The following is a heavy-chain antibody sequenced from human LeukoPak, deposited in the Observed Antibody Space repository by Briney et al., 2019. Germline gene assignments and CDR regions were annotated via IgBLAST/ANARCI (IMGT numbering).Heavy chain of an antibody. CDR3: ARDAGYGYDRFDY. J-gene: IGHJ4*02. CDR2: IRYDGSNK. D-gene: IGHD5-18*01. V-gene: IGHV3-30*02. CDR1: GFTFSSYG. Sequence: GGSLRLSCAASGFTFSSYGMHWVRQAPGKGLEWVAFIRYDGSNKYYADSVKGRYTISRDSAQNSLYLQMNRLGVEDTAVYYCARDAGYGYDRFDYWGQGTQVTVSS.